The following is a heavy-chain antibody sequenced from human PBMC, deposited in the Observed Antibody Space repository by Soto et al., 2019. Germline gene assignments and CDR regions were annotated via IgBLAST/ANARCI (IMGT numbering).Heavy chain of an antibody. CDR2: MNPNSGNT. CDR1: GYTFTSYD. J-gene: IGHJ6*02. Sequence: XSVKVSCKASGYTFTSYDINWVRQATVQGLEWMGWMNPNSGNTGYAQKFQGRVTMTRNTSISTAYMELSSLRSEDTAVYYCARGRGYYYGSGSSDYYYYGMDVWGQGTTVTVSS. D-gene: IGHD3-10*01. CDR3: ARGRGYYYGSGSSDYYYYGMDV. V-gene: IGHV1-8*01.